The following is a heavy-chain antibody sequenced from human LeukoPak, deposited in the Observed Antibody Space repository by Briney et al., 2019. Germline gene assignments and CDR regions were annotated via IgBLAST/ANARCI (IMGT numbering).Heavy chain of an antibody. J-gene: IGHJ4*02. Sequence: GGSLRLSCAASGFTFSSYSMNWVRQAPGKGLEWVSSISSSSSYIYYADSVKGRFTISRDNAKNSLYLQMNSLRAEDTAVYYCARDRGSSTGLGYWGQGTLVTVSS. CDR3: ARDRGSSTGLGY. V-gene: IGHV3-21*01. CDR2: ISSSSSYI. CDR1: GFTFSSYS. D-gene: IGHD6-13*01.